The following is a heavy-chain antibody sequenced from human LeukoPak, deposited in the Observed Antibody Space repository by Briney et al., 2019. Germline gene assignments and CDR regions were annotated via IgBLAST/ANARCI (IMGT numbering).Heavy chain of an antibody. V-gene: IGHV4-59*01. CDR3: ARGGLWFGELFDY. CDR2: IYYSGST. D-gene: IGHD3-10*01. CDR1: GGSISSYY. Sequence: SETLSLTCTVSGGSISSYYWSWIRQPPGKGLEWIGYIYYSGSTNYNPSLKSRVTISADTSKNQFSLKLSSVTAADTAVYYCARGGLWFGELFDYWGQGTLVTVSS. J-gene: IGHJ4*02.